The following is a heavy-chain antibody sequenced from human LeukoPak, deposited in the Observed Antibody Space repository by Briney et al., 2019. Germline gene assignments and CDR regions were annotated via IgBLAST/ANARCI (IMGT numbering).Heavy chain of an antibody. D-gene: IGHD3-10*01. J-gene: IGHJ6*02. CDR2: IYSGGST. Sequence: GGSLRPSCAASGFTVSSNYMSWVRQAPGKGLEWVSVIYSGGSTYYADSVKGRFTISRDNSKNTLYLQMNSLRAEDTAVYYCAVTMVRGAHGMDVWGQGTTVTVSS. CDR3: AVTMVRGAHGMDV. V-gene: IGHV3-53*01. CDR1: GFTVSSNY.